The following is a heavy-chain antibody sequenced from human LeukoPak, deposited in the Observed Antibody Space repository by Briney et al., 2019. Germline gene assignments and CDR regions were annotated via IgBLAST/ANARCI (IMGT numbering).Heavy chain of an antibody. CDR1: ALTFRNYW. Sequence: SGGSLRLSCLPSALTFRNYWMHWVRQAPGKGLEWVSHIIQGSSATFYADSVKGRFTISRDNAKDTLYLQMNSLRAEDTAVYYCATDDYRGLGYWGQGTLVTVSS. J-gene: IGHJ4*02. CDR2: IIQGSSAT. CDR3: ATDDYRGLGY. V-gene: IGHV3-74*01. D-gene: IGHD4-11*01.